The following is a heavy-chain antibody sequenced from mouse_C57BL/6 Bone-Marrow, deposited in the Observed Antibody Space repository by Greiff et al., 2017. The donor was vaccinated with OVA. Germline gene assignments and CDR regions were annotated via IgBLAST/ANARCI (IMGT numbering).Heavy chain of an antibody. Sequence: EVNLVESGGGLVQPKGSLKLSCAASGFSFNTYAMNWVRQAPGKGLEWVARIRSKSNNYATYYADSVKDRFTISRDDSESMLYLQMNNLKTEDTAMYYCVRQKLGRGYFDYWGQGTTLTVSS. CDR1: GFSFNTYA. V-gene: IGHV10-1*01. CDR3: VRQKLGRGYFDY. CDR2: IRSKSNNYAT. D-gene: IGHD4-1*01. J-gene: IGHJ2*01.